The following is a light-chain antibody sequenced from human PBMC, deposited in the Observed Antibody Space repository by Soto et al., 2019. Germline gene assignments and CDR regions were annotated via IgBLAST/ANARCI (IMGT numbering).Light chain of an antibody. Sequence: SVLSQPASVSGSPGQSITISCTGTSSDVGGYNYVSWYQQDPGKAPKLMIYEVSNRPSGVSNRFSGSKSGNTASLTISGLQAEDEADYYCSSYTSSSSTLEVFGTGTKVTVL. CDR2: EVS. CDR1: SSDVGGYNY. V-gene: IGLV2-14*01. CDR3: SSYTSSSSTLEV. J-gene: IGLJ1*01.